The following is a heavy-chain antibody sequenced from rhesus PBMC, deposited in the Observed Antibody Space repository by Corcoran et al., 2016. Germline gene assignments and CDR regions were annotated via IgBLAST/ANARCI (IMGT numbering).Heavy chain of an antibody. Sequence: EVQLVETGGGLVQPGGSLKLSCAASGFTFSTDDMSWVRQAPGKGQEWVSSINGGGGSTNYAESVKGRFTISRDNSKNTLSLQMNSLRAEDTAVYYCATDTVVATGSITYWGQGVLVTVSS. CDR2: INGGGGST. CDR3: ATDTVVATGSITY. J-gene: IGHJ4*01. CDR1: GFTFSTDD. V-gene: IGHV3S5*01. D-gene: IGHD4-29*01.